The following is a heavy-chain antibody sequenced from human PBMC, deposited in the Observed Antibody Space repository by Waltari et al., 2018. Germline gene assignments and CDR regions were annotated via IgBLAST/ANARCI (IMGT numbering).Heavy chain of an antibody. D-gene: IGHD3-3*01. CDR1: GGSFSGYY. V-gene: IGHV4-34*01. J-gene: IGHJ4*02. CDR2: INHSGST. CDR3: ARGPHRRRVVLDY. Sequence: QVQLQQWGAGLLKPSETLSLTCAVYGGSFSGYYWSWIRQPPGKGLEWIGEINHSGSTNYNPSLKSRVTISVDTSKNQFSLKLSSVIAADTAVYYCARGPHRRRVVLDYWGQGTLVTVSS.